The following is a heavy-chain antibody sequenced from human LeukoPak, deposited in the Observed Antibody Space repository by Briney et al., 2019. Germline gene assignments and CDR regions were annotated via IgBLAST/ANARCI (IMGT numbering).Heavy chain of an antibody. Sequence: SETLSLTCAVYGGSFSGHYWSWIRQPPGKGLEWIGEINHSGSTNYNPSLKSRVTISVDTSKNQFSLKLSSVTAADTAVYYCASFTPRGYCSGGSCYSGSWFDPWGQGTLVTVSS. CDR3: ASFTPRGYCSGGSCYSGSWFDP. CDR2: INHSGST. D-gene: IGHD2-15*01. J-gene: IGHJ5*02. V-gene: IGHV4-34*01. CDR1: GGSFSGHY.